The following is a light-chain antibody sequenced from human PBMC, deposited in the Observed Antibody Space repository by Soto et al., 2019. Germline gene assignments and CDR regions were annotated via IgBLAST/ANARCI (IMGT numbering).Light chain of an antibody. CDR3: QQRFNWPLT. CDR2: DAS. Sequence: ETVLTQSPATLPLSPGERATLSCRASQDVGRFLAWYQQRPGQVPRLLIYDASNRATGIPARFSGSGSGTDFTLTISSLEPEDFGVYYCQQRFNWPLTFGAGTKVEIK. J-gene: IGKJ4*01. V-gene: IGKV3-11*01. CDR1: QDVGRF.